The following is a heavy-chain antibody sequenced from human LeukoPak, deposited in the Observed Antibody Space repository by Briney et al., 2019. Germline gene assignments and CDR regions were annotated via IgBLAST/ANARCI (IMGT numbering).Heavy chain of an antibody. CDR2: INHSGST. V-gene: IGHV4-34*01. CDR3: ARPLYGSGSYLDY. CDR1: GGSFSGYY. D-gene: IGHD3-10*01. J-gene: IGHJ4*02. Sequence: SETLSLTCAVYGGSFSGYYWSWIRQPSGKGLEWIGEINHSGSTNYNPSLKSRVTISVDTSKNQLSLKLSSVTAADTAVYYCARPLYGSGSYLDYWGQGTLVTVSS.